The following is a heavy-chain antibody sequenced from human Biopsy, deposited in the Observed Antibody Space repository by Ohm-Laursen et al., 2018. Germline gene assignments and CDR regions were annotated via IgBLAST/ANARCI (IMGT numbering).Heavy chain of an antibody. D-gene: IGHD4-17*01. J-gene: IGHJ4*02. CDR1: GGSIISYY. CDR2: VYNGGIT. Sequence: GTLSLTCSVSGGSIISYYWTWIRQPPGKGLEWIGHVYNGGITNYNPSLKSRVTISKDTSKNQFSLKLTSVTAADTAVYFCGNEIYGRDYWGQGALVTVSS. V-gene: IGHV4-59*12. CDR3: GNEIYGRDY.